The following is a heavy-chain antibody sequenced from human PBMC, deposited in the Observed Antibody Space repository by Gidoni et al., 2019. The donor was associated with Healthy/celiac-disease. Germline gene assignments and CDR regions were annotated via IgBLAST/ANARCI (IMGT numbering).Heavy chain of an antibody. Sequence: QITLKESGPTLVKPTQTLTLTCTFSGFSLSTSGVGVGWIRQPPGKALEWLALIYWDDDKRYSPSLKSRLTITKDTSKNQVVLTMTNMDPVDTATYYCAHTRYCSSTSCYGVEAFDIWGQGTMVTVSS. CDR3: AHTRYCSSTSCYGVEAFDI. V-gene: IGHV2-5*02. CDR2: IYWDDDK. D-gene: IGHD2-2*01. J-gene: IGHJ3*02. CDR1: GFSLSTSGVG.